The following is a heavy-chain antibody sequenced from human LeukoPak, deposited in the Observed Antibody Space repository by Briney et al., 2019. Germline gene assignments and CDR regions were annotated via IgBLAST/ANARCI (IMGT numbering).Heavy chain of an antibody. J-gene: IGHJ4*02. CDR2: ISYDGSNK. V-gene: IGHV3-30*18. CDR3: AKDGHPPYYDILTGLDY. D-gene: IGHD3-9*01. CDR1: GFTFSSYG. Sequence: SGRSLRLSCAASGFTFSSYGMHWVRQAPGKGLEWVAVISYDGSNKYYADSVKGRFTISRDNSKNTLYLQMNSLRAEDTAVYYCAKDGHPPYYDILTGLDYWGQGTLVTVSS.